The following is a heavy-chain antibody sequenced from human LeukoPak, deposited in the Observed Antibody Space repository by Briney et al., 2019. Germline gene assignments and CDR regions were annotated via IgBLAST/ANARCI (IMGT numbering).Heavy chain of an antibody. Sequence: SETLPLTCTVSGGSISSSSYYWGWIRQPPGKGLEWIGSIYYSGSTYYNPSLKSRVTISVDTSKNQFSLKLSSVTAADTAVYYCARVNLMTTVTLYYYYYMDVWGKGTTVTVSS. D-gene: IGHD4-11*01. CDR1: GGSISSSSYY. J-gene: IGHJ6*03. V-gene: IGHV4-39*07. CDR2: IYYSGST. CDR3: ARVNLMTTVTLYYYYYMDV.